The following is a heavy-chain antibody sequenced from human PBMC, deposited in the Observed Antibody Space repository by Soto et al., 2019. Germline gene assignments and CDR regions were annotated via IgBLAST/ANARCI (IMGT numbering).Heavy chain of an antibody. D-gene: IGHD2-15*01. J-gene: IGHJ4*02. CDR2: INHSGST. CDR1: GGSFSGYY. V-gene: IGHV4-34*01. CDR3: ARSAPRYCSGGSCYSGRDS. Sequence: QVQLQQWGAGLLKPSETLSLTCAVYGGSFSGYYWSWIRQPPGKGLEWIGEINHSGSTNYNPSLTILVTISVDTSKNQCSLKLSSVTAADTAVYYCARSAPRYCSGGSCYSGRDSWGQGTLVTVSS.